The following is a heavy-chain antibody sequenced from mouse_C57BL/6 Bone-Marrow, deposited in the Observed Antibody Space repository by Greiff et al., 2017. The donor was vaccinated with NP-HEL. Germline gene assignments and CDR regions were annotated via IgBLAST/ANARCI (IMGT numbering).Heavy chain of an antibody. CDR3: AGDGFDY. V-gene: IGHV5-17*01. Sequence: EVKLMESGGGLVKPGGSLKLSCAASGFTFSDYGMHWVRQAPEKGLEWVAYISSGSSTIYYADTVKGRFTISRDNAKNTLFLQMTSLRSEDTAMYYCAGDGFDYWGQGTTLTVSS. CDR1: GFTFSDYG. J-gene: IGHJ2*01. CDR2: ISSGSSTI.